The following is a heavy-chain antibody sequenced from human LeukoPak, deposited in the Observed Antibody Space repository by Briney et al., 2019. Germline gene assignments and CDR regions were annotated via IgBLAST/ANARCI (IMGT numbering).Heavy chain of an antibody. D-gene: IGHD6-19*01. J-gene: IGHJ5*02. CDR2: ISWNSGSI. CDR3: AKGPNSGWYGWDWFDP. Sequence: GGSLRLSCAASGFTFDDYAMHWVRQAPGKGLAWVSGISWNSGSIGYADSVKGRFTISRDNAKNSLYLQMNSLRAEDTALYYCAKGPNSGWYGWDWFDPWGQGTLVTVSS. CDR1: GFTFDDYA. V-gene: IGHV3-9*01.